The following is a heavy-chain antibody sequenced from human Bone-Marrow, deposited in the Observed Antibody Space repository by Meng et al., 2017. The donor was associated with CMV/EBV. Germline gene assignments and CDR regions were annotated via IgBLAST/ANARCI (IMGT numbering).Heavy chain of an antibody. Sequence: GESLKISCAASGFTFSSYSMNWVRQAPGKGLEWVSSISSSSSYIYYADSVKGRFTISRDNAKNSLYLQMNSLRAEGTAVYYCARDGCSSTSCYEWDYYYYGMDVWGQGTTVTVSS. CDR1: GFTFSSYS. J-gene: IGHJ6*02. D-gene: IGHD2-2*01. CDR3: ARDGCSSTSCYEWDYYYYGMDV. V-gene: IGHV3-21*01. CDR2: ISSSSSYI.